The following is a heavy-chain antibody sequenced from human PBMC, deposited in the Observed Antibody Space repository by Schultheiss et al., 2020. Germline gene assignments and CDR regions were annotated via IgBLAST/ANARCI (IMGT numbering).Heavy chain of an antibody. CDR1: GFTFSSYG. D-gene: IGHD3-9*01. CDR2: ISYDGSNK. Sequence: GGSLRLSCAASGFTFSSYGMHWVRQAPGKGLEWVAVISYDGSNKYYADSVKGRFTISRDNSKNTLYLQMNSLRAEDTAVYYCARDGDRNYDILTGYYSNWFDPWGQGTLVTVSS. J-gene: IGHJ5*02. V-gene: IGHV3-30*03. CDR3: ARDGDRNYDILTGYYSNWFDP.